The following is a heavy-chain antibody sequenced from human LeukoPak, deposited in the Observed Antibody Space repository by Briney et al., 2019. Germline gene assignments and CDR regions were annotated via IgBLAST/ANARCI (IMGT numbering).Heavy chain of an antibody. CDR3: AREMGRERLFEY. CDR2: MFTDGTS. D-gene: IGHD3-10*01. Sequence: GGSLRLSCAASGFTVSGHYMSWVRQSPGRRLEWVSVMFTDGTSYQADSVKGRFTISRDNSKNTLYLQMNSLRTDDTAVYYCAREMGRERLFEYWGQGTLVTVSS. V-gene: IGHV3-53*05. CDR1: GFTVSGHY. J-gene: IGHJ4*02.